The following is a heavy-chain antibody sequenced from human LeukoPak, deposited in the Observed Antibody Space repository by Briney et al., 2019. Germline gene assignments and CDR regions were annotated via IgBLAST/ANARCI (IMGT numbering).Heavy chain of an antibody. V-gene: IGHV3-23*01. CDR3: AKARSGSSSSCYNY. Sequence: GGSPRLSYAVSGTTLSNSGMGWVRQPPGKGREWDPGISGRGGSTNYADSVKGRFVISRDTPRNTLYLQMHSLRAEDTAVYYCAKARSGSSSSCYNYWGQGTRVTVSS. J-gene: IGHJ4*02. CDR1: GTTLSNSG. D-gene: IGHD2-2*02. CDR2: ISGRGGST.